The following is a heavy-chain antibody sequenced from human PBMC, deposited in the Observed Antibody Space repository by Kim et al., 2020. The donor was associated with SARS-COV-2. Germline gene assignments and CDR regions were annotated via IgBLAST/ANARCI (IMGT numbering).Heavy chain of an antibody. J-gene: IGHJ6*02. CDR3: ARWGSGGSYRRSLDFYGMDV. Sequence: SVNVSCKASGGTFSSYAISWVRQAPGQGLEWMGGIIPIFGTANYAQKFQGRVTITADKSTSTAYMELSSLRSEDAAVYYCARWGSGGSYRRSLDFYGMDVWGQGTTVTVSS. V-gene: IGHV1-69*06. D-gene: IGHD1-26*01. CDR1: GGTFSSYA. CDR2: IIPIFGTA.